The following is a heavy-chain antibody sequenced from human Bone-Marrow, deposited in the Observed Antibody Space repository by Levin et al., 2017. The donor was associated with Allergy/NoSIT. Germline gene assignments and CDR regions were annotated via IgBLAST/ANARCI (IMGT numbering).Heavy chain of an antibody. CDR3: ARGSSSIRVDY. J-gene: IGHJ4*02. CDR2: ISSSSSYI. V-gene: IGHV3-21*01. CDR1: GFTFSSYS. Sequence: GGSLRLSCAASGFTFSSYSMNWVRQAPGKGLEWVSSISSSSSYIYYADSVKGRFTISRDNAKNSLYLQMNSLRAEDTAVYYCARGSSSIRVDYWGQGTLVTVSS. D-gene: IGHD6-6*01.